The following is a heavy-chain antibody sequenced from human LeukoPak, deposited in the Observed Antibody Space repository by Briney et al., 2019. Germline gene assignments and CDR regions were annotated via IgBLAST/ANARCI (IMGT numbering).Heavy chain of an antibody. J-gene: IGHJ4*02. CDR2: FDPEDGET. V-gene: IGHV1-24*01. CDR1: GYTLTELS. Sequence: GASVKVSCKVSGYTLTELSMHWVRQAPGKGLEWMGGFDPEDGETIYAQKFRGRVTMTEDTSTDTAYMELSSLRSEDTAVYYCATKGLFYDSSGALDYWGQGTLVTVSS. D-gene: IGHD3-22*01. CDR3: ATKGLFYDSSGALDY.